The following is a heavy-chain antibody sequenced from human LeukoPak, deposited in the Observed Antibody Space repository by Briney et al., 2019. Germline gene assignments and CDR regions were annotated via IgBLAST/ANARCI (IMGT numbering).Heavy chain of an antibody. V-gene: IGHV1-18*01. J-gene: IGHJ3*02. Sequence: ASVKVSCKASGFTFTSYGISWVRQAPGQGLEWMGWISAYNGNTNYAQKLQGRVTMTTDTSTSTAYMELRSLRSDDTAVYYCARVREQQLVRWAFDIWGQGTMVTVSS. CDR1: GFTFTSYG. D-gene: IGHD6-13*01. CDR2: ISAYNGNT. CDR3: ARVREQQLVRWAFDI.